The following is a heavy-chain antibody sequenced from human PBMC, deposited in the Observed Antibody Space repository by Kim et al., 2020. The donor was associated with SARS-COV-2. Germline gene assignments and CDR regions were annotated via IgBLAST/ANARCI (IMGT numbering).Heavy chain of an antibody. CDR3: TKAAGAGSYYKGIGS. D-gene: IGHD3-10*01. V-gene: IGHV3-9*01. J-gene: IGHJ5*01. Sequence: GGSLRLSCAASGFTFGDYAIHWVRQAAGKGLEWVSGISWNSDTVGYGDSVKGRFTISRDSAKNSVYLQMNSLRIEDTALYYCTKAAGAGSYYKGIGSWGQGTLVTVSS. CDR1: GFTFGDYA. CDR2: ISWNSDTV.